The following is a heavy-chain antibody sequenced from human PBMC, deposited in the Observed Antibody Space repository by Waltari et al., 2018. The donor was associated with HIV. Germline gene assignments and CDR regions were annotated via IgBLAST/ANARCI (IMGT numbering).Heavy chain of an antibody. CDR3: AKYRYYYDSSGYLAGFDP. CDR2: ISGSGGST. V-gene: IGHV3-23*01. D-gene: IGHD3-22*01. CDR1: GFTFSSYA. J-gene: IGHJ5*02. Sequence: EVQLLESGGGLVQPGGSLRLSCAASGFTFSSYAMSWVRQAPGKGLEWVSAISGSGGSTYYADSVKGRFTISRDNSKNTLYLQMNSLRAEDTAVYYCAKYRYYYDSSGYLAGFDPWGQGTLVTVSS.